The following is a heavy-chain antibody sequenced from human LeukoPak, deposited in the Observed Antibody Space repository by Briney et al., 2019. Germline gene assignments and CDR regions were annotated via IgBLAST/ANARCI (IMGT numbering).Heavy chain of an antibody. Sequence: PGGSLRLSCAASGFTFSDYYMSWIRQAPGKGLEWVSYISSSGSTIYYADSVKGRFTISRDNAKNSLYLQMNSLRAEDTAVYYCASGLVGIVPAAYILWFGEYVYWGQGTLVTVSS. D-gene: IGHD3-10*01. V-gene: IGHV3-11*04. J-gene: IGHJ4*02. CDR3: ASGLVGIVPAAYILWFGEYVY. CDR2: ISSSGSTI. CDR1: GFTFSDYY.